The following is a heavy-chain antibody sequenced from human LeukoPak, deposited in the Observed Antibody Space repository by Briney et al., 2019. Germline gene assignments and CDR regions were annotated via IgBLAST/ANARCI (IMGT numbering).Heavy chain of an antibody. D-gene: IGHD3-16*01. CDR1: GFTFSTYA. V-gene: IGHV3-74*01. J-gene: IGHJ4*02. CDR3: ARGENTYIDY. Sequence: GGSLRLSCAASGFTFSTYAMNWVRQAPGKGLVWVSRISSEGSSTTYADSVKGRFTISRDNAKDTLYLQMNSLRAEDTAVYYCARGENTYIDYWGQGTLVTVSS. CDR2: ISSEGSST.